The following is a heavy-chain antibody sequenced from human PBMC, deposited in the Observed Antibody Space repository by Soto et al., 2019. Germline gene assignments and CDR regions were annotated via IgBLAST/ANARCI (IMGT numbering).Heavy chain of an antibody. J-gene: IGHJ3*02. CDR1: GFTFSSYW. CDR2: INQDGRER. D-gene: IGHD2-8*02. V-gene: IGHV3-7*01. Sequence: GGSLRLSCAASGFTFSSYWMTWVRQAPGKGLEWVANINQDGRERNYVDSVEARFSISRDNAKNSLYLQMNSLRAEDTAVYYCARDQDVVLVRPGIRTNYDAFDIWGQGTMVTVSS. CDR3: ARDQDVVLVRPGIRTNYDAFDI.